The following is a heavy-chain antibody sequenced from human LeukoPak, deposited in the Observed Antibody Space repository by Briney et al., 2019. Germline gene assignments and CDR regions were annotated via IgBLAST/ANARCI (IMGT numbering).Heavy chain of an antibody. CDR2: IIPIFGTA. D-gene: IGHD6-19*01. V-gene: IGHV1-69*13. CDR3: AEGIAVAGYYYYMDV. Sequence: GASVTVSFKASGGTFGSYAISWVRQAPGQGLEWVGGIIPIFGTANYAQKFQGRVTITADESTSTAYMELSSLRSEDTAVYYCAEGIAVAGYYYYMDVWGKGTTVTVSS. CDR1: GGTFGSYA. J-gene: IGHJ6*03.